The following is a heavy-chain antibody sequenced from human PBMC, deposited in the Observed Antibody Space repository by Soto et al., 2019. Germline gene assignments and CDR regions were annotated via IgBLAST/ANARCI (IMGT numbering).Heavy chain of an antibody. J-gene: IGHJ4*02. Sequence: ASVKVSCKASGYTFTSYGISWVRQAPGQGLEWMGWISAYNGNTNYAQKLQGRVTMTTDTSTSTAYMELRSLRSDDTAVYYCARDWALYSGSYWGGDYWGQGTLVTVSS. CDR3: ARDWALYSGSYWGGDY. V-gene: IGHV1-18*01. D-gene: IGHD1-26*01. CDR1: GYTFTSYG. CDR2: ISAYNGNT.